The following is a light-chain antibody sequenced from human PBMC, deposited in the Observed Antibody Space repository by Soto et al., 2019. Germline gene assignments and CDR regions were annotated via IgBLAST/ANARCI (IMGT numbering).Light chain of an antibody. Sequence: DIQMTQSPSTLSASVGDRITITCRASPNIGNRLAWYQQKPGKAPKVLIYDASSLESGVPSRFSGSGSGTEFTLTISSLQPDDFATYYCQQYNSYPWTFGQGTKVDI. CDR3: QQYNSYPWT. J-gene: IGKJ1*01. CDR2: DAS. CDR1: PNIGNR. V-gene: IGKV1-5*01.